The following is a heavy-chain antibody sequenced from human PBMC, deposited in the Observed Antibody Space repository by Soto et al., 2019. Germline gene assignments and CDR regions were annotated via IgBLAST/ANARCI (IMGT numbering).Heavy chain of an antibody. J-gene: IGHJ4*02. CDR1: GYTFTNYY. Sequence: GASVKVSCKASGYTFTNYYMHWVRQAPGQGLEWMGMINPRGGRTTYPQKFQDRVTMTTDTSTSTIYMDLSSLRSEDTAVYYCARGRVGYPEGFTLFDYWGQGTLVTVSS. CDR3: ARGRVGYPEGFTLFDY. CDR2: INPRGGRT. V-gene: IGHV1-46*01. D-gene: IGHD1-26*01.